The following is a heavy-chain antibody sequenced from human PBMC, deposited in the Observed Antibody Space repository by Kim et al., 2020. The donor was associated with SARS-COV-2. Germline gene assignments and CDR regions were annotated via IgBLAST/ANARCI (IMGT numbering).Heavy chain of an antibody. CDR3: ARDSHRFFTMVRGAPPGDNWFDP. V-gene: IGHV3-33*05. D-gene: IGHD3-10*01. J-gene: IGHJ5*02. CDR2: ISYDGSNK. CDR1: GFTFSSYG. Sequence: GGSLRLSCAASGFTFSSYGMHWVRQAPGKGLEWVAVISYDGSNKYYADSVKGRFTISRDNSKNTLYLQMNSLRVEDTAVYYCARDSHRFFTMVRGAPPGDNWFDPWGQGTLVTVSS.